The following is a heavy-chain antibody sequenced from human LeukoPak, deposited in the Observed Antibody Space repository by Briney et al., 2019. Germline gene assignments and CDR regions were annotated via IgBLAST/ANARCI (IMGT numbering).Heavy chain of an antibody. CDR2: INPSGGST. J-gene: IGHJ5*02. CDR1: GYTFTSYY. CDR3: ARGRRITMVRGVNIANWFDP. Sequence: ASVKVSCEASGYTFTSYYMHWVRQAPGQGLEWMGIINPSGGSTSYAQKFQGRVTMTRDTSTSTVYMELSSLRSEDTAVYYCARGRRITMVRGVNIANWFDPWGQGTLVTVSS. V-gene: IGHV1-46*01. D-gene: IGHD3-10*01.